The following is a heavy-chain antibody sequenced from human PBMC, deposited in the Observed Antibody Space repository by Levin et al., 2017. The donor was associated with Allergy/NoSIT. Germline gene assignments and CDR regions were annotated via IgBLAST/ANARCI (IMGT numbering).Heavy chain of an antibody. V-gene: IGHV1-46*01. Sequence: GASVKVSCRTSEYTFSDTYIHWVRQAPGQGLEWMGFINLRARNTNYARNFQGRVTMTRDTSTTTVYMELSSLSSDDTAIYYCGREYSESHHVGDYWGQGTLVTVSS. CDR1: EYTFSDTY. CDR3: GREYSESHHVGDY. J-gene: IGHJ4*02. D-gene: IGHD1-26*01. CDR2: INLRARNT.